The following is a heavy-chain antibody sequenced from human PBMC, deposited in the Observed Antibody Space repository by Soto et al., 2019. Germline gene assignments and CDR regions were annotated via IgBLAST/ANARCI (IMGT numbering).Heavy chain of an antibody. CDR3: ARDHTPRYNRHSFSWFDP. D-gene: IGHD1-7*01. J-gene: IGHJ5*02. CDR2: INHSGTT. Sequence: SETLSLTCAVYGGSFSGFYWSWIRQPPGKGLEWIGEINHSGTTNSNPSLKSRVTISVDTSKNQFSLKLSSVTAADTAVYYCARDHTPRYNRHSFSWFDPWGQGTLVTVSS. CDR1: GGSFSGFY. V-gene: IGHV4-34*01.